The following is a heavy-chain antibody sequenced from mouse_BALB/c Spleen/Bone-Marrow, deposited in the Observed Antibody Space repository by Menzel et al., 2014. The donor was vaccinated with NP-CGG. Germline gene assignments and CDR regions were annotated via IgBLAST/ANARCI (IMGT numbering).Heavy chain of an antibody. D-gene: IGHD3-3*01. Sequence: QVHLQQPGAELARPGASVWMSCEASGYTFTSYPMNWVKQRPGQGLEWIGYINPSSGYTNYNQKFKDKATLTADKSSSTAYMQLSSLTSEDSAVYYCTRRAAYYFDYWGQGTTLTVSS. CDR1: GYTFTSYP. V-gene: IGHV1-4*01. CDR3: TRRAAYYFDY. CDR2: INPSSGYT. J-gene: IGHJ2*01.